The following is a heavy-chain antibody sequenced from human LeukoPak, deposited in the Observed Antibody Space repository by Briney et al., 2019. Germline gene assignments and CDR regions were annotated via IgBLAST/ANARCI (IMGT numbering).Heavy chain of an antibody. Sequence: GSLRLSCAASGFTFSDYWMSWVRQAPGKGLEWVANIKKDGSDKYYVDSVKGRFTVSRDNAQNSLFLQMNSLRAEDTAVYYCLQYDSGNTWGQGTLVTVAS. J-gene: IGHJ5*02. CDR3: LQYDSGNT. V-gene: IGHV3-7*01. CDR2: IKKDGSDK. CDR1: GFTFSDYW. D-gene: IGHD3-10*01.